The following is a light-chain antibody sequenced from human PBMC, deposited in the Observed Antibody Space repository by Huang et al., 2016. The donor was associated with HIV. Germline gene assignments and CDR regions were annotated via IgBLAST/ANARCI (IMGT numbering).Light chain of an antibody. CDR2: DTS. J-gene: IGKJ4*01. Sequence: IVLTQSPATLSLSPGDRATLSCRASQNIVNYLAWYQQKPGQAHRLLIYDTSNRATVIPGRVSGGGSGTDFTLTSSSLEPEDVAVYFWQQRSNWLTFGGGTKVETK. CDR1: QNIVNY. V-gene: IGKV3-11*01. CDR3: QQRSNWLT.